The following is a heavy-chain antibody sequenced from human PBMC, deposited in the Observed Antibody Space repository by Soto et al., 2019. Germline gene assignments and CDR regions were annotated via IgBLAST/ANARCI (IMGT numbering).Heavy chain of an antibody. Sequence: QVQLVESGGGVFQPGRSLRLSCAASGFTFSSYAMHLVRKAPGKGLEWVAVISYDGSNKYYADSVKGRFTISRDNSKNTLYLQMNSLGAEDTAVYYCASTSYSQYFDYWGQGTLVTVSS. V-gene: IGHV3-30-3*01. CDR1: GFTFSSYA. CDR3: ASTSYSQYFDY. D-gene: IGHD2-2*01. J-gene: IGHJ4*02. CDR2: ISYDGSNK.